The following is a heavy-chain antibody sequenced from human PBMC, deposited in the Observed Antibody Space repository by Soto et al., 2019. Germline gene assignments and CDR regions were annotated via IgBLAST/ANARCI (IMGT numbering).Heavy chain of an antibody. Sequence: LRLSCAASGFTFSRYWTHWVRQAPGKGLVWVSRINSDGSTTNYADSVKGRFTISRDNAKNTLYLQMNSLRAEDTAVYYCVRGGDYGGNNFDSWGQGTLVTVSS. V-gene: IGHV3-74*01. D-gene: IGHD4-17*01. CDR3: VRGGDYGGNNFDS. J-gene: IGHJ4*02. CDR1: GFTFSRYW. CDR2: INSDGSTT.